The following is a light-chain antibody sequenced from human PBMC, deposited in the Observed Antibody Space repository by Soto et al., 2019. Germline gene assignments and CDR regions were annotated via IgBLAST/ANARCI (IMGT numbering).Light chain of an antibody. J-gene: IGLJ2*01. Sequence: QSALTQPASVSGSPGQSITISCTGTSSDVGGYNYVCWYQQHPGKAPKLIIYEVSNRPSGVSNRFSGSKSGNSASLTISELQAEDEADYYCSTYTSSSTIVVFGGGTKLTVL. CDR2: EVS. CDR1: SSDVGGYNY. V-gene: IGLV2-14*01. CDR3: STYTSSSTIVV.